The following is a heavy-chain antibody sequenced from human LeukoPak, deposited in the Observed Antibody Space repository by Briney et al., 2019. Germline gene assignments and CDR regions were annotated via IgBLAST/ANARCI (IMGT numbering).Heavy chain of an antibody. CDR1: GGSISSYY. V-gene: IGHV4-59*08. Sequence: SETLSLTCTVSGGSISSYYWSWIRQPPGEGLEWIGYIYYSGSTNYDPSLQSRVTISVDTSKNQFSLKLGSVTAADTAMYYCARHESSSWYEFDYWGQGTLVTVSS. CDR2: IYYSGST. D-gene: IGHD6-13*01. J-gene: IGHJ4*02. CDR3: ARHESSSWYEFDY.